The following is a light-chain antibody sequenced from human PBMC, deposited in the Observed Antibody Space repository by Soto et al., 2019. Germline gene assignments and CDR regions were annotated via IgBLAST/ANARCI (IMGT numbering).Light chain of an antibody. V-gene: IGKV3-11*01. J-gene: IGKJ5*01. Sequence: DILLTQSPATLSLSPGERATLSCRASQSFSGYLAWYQQKPGQAPRLLIYDASKRATGIPPRFSGRGSGTDFTITIGSLEPEDFAVYYCQQRSNWTPVITFGQGTRLEIK. CDR2: DAS. CDR3: QQRSNWTPVIT. CDR1: QSFSGY.